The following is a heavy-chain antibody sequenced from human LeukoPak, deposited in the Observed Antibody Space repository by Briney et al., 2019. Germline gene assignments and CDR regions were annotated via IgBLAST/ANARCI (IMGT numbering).Heavy chain of an antibody. CDR2: MNPNSGNT. D-gene: IGHD3-3*01. Sequence: ASVKVSCKASGYTFTSYDINWVRQATGQGLEWMGWMNPNSGNTGYAQKFQGRVTITRNTSISTAYMELSSLRSEDTAVYYCARSEGNDFWSGYSNWFDPWGQGTLVTVSS. J-gene: IGHJ5*02. V-gene: IGHV1-8*03. CDR3: ARSEGNDFWSGYSNWFDP. CDR1: GYTFTSYD.